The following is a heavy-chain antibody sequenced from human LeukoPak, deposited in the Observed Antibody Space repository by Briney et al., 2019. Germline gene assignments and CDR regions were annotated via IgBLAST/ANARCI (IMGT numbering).Heavy chain of an antibody. V-gene: IGHV3-15*01. CDR1: GFTFSNAW. Sequence: GGSLRLSCAASGFTFSNAWMSWVRQAPGKGLEWVGRIKSKTDGGTTDYAAPVKGRFTISRDDSKNTLYLQMNSLKTEDTAVYYCTTVETDKEVWVVFGMDVWGQGTTVTVSS. D-gene: IGHD2-15*01. J-gene: IGHJ6*02. CDR3: TTVETDKEVWVVFGMDV. CDR2: IKSKTDGGTT.